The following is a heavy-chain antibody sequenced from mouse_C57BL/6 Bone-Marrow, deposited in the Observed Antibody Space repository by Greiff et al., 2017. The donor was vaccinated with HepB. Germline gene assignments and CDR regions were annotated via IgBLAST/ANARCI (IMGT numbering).Heavy chain of an antibody. CDR3: ARGGWSSWFAY. J-gene: IGHJ3*01. Sequence: VKLMESGAELARPGASVKLSCKASGYTFTSYGISWVKQRTGQGLEWIGEIYPRSGNTYYNEKFKGKATLTADKSSSTAYMELRSLTSEDSAVYFCARGGWSSWFAYWGQGTLVTVSA. D-gene: IGHD2-3*01. CDR1: GYTFTSYG. V-gene: IGHV1-81*01. CDR2: IYPRSGNT.